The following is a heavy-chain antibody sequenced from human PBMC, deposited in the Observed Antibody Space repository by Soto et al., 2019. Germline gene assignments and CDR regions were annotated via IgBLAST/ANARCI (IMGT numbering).Heavy chain of an antibody. CDR3: ARDRIPYSSSP. J-gene: IGHJ5*02. D-gene: IGHD6-6*01. CDR2: IYYSGST. Sequence: SETLSLTCTVSGGSISSGGYYWSWIRQHPGKGLEWIGYIYYSGSTYYNPSLKSRVTISVDTSKNQFSLKLSSVTAADTAVYYCARDRIPYSSSPWGQGTLVTVSS. V-gene: IGHV4-31*03. CDR1: GGSISSGGYY.